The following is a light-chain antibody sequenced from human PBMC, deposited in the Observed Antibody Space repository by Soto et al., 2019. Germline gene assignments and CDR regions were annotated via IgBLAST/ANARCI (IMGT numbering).Light chain of an antibody. V-gene: IGKV2-30*01. Sequence: DVVMTQSPLSLPVTLGQPASISCRSSQSLVYIDANTYLNWFQQRPGQSPRRLIYKVSNRDSGVPDRFSGSGSGTDFTLKISRVEAEDVGVYYCMQGTHWPPVTFGQGTKLEI. CDR3: MQGTHWPPVT. CDR1: QSLVYIDANTY. CDR2: KVS. J-gene: IGKJ2*01.